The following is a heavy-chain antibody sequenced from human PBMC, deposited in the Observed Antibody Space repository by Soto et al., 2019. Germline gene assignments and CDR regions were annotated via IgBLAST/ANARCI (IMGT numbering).Heavy chain of an antibody. CDR1: GFTFINFA. CDR2: ISGNGIST. CDR3: EKVFDPAVWSPSYGWFDP. D-gene: IGHD3-16*01. Sequence: EVQLVESGGGLVHPEGSLRLSCAASGFTFINFAMTWVRQAPGKGLEWVSAISGNGISTYYADSVKGRFTISRDNSKDSVDVQMHSLRADFTAVYYFEKVFDPAVWSPSYGWFDPWGQGVLVTVSS. J-gene: IGHJ5*02. V-gene: IGHV3-23*04.